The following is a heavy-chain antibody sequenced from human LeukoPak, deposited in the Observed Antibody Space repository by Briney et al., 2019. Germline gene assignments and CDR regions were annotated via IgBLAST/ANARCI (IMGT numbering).Heavy chain of an antibody. CDR3: ARLGFLRGVRFDY. Sequence: GGSLRLSCAASGFTFSSYAMHWVRQAPGKGLEYVSAISSNGGSTYYANSVKGRFTISRDNSKNTLYLQMGSLRSDDTAVYYCARLGFLRGVRFDYWGQGTLVTVSS. D-gene: IGHD2-8*02. CDR2: ISSNGGST. V-gene: IGHV3-64*01. J-gene: IGHJ4*02. CDR1: GFTFSSYA.